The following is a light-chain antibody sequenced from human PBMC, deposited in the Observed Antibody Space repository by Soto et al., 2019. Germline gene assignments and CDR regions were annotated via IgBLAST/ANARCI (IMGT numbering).Light chain of an antibody. J-gene: IGLJ1*01. Sequence: QSALTQPPSVSGSPGQSVTVSCTGASSVIGSYNRVSWYQQSPGTAPKLMIYEVSNRPSGVPDRFSGSKSGNTASLTISGLQPDDEADYYCSSYTSSTTYVFGSGTKVTVL. CDR1: SSVIGSYNR. CDR3: SSYTSSTTYV. CDR2: EVS. V-gene: IGLV2-18*02.